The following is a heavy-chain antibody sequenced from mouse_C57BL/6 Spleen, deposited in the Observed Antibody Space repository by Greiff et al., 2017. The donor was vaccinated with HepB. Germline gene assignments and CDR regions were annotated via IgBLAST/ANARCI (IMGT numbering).Heavy chain of an antibody. CDR2: INPNNGGT. J-gene: IGHJ2*01. Sequence: VQLQQSGPELVKPGASVKIPCKASGYTFTDYNMDWVKQSHGQSLEWIGDINPNNGGTIYNQKFKGKATVTVDKSSSTAYMELRSLTSEDTAVYYGARGDYYGSSTLGFDYWGQGTTLTVSS. CDR3: ARGDYYGSSTLGFDY. CDR1: GYTFTDYN. V-gene: IGHV1-18*01. D-gene: IGHD1-1*01.